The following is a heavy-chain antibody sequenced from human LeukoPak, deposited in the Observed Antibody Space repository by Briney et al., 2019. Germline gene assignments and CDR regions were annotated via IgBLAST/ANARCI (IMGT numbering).Heavy chain of an antibody. CDR3: ARVPYDSSGYYYDYYYGMDV. D-gene: IGHD3-22*01. CDR2: IWYDGSNK. J-gene: IGHJ6*02. V-gene: IGHV3-33*01. Sequence: PGGSLRLSCAASGFTFSSYGMHWVRQAPGKGLEWVAVIWYDGSNKYYADSVKGRFTISRDNSKNTLYLQMSSLRAEDTAVYYCARVPYDSSGYYYDYYYGMDVWGQGTTVTVSS. CDR1: GFTFSSYG.